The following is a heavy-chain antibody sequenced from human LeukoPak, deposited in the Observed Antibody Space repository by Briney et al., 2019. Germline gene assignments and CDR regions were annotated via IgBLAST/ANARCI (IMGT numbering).Heavy chain of an antibody. J-gene: IGHJ4*02. D-gene: IGHD6-19*01. V-gene: IGHV4-59*08. Sequence: SETLSLTCTVSGDSLSSHYWSWIRQPPGKGLEWIGDIYGSGSTHYDPSLRSRVTISEDTSKNQFSLKLTSVTAADTAVYYCARNVGWYSHDSWGQGTLVTVSS. CDR3: ARNVGWYSHDS. CDR2: IYGSGST. CDR1: GDSLSSHY.